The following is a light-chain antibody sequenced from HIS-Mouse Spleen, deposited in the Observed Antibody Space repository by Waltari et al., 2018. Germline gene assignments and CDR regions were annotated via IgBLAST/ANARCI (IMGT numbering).Light chain of an antibody. V-gene: IGLV3-10*01. Sequence: SYELTQPPSVSVSPGQTARITCSGGALPKKYAYWYQHQSGQAPVLVIYEDSKRPSGIPERFSGSSSGTMATLTISGAQVEDEADYYCYSTDSSGNHRVFGGGTKLTVL. CDR1: ALPKKY. J-gene: IGLJ2*01. CDR2: EDS. CDR3: YSTDSSGNHRV.